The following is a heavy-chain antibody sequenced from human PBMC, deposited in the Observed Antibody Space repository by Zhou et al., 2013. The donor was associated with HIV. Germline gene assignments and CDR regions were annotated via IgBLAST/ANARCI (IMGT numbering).Heavy chain of an antibody. CDR1: GGTFENYP. D-gene: IGHD6-19*01. CDR2: VIPVLGIA. CDR3: ARETNPDSSGWLSVNWFDP. V-gene: IGHV1-69*14. J-gene: IGHJ5*02. Sequence: VQLVQSGNVLKSPGSSVKISCKTSGGTFENYPISWVRQAPGHGLEWVGGVIPVLGIAHYSQKFQGRVTVSADKSKTISYLELTSLRSEDTAVYYCARETNPDSSGWLSVNWFDPWGQGTLVTVSS.